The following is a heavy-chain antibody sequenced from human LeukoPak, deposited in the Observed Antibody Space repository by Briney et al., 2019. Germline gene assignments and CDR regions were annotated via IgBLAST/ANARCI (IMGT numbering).Heavy chain of an antibody. CDR2: ISYDGSNK. CDR1: GFTFSSYG. Sequence: GGSLRLSCAASGFTFSSYGMHWVRQAPGKGLEWVAVISYDGSNKYYADSVKGRFTISRDNSKNTLYLQMNSLRAEDTAVYYCARGGLLYYYDSSGSSTFDYWGQGTLVTVSS. V-gene: IGHV3-30*03. D-gene: IGHD3-22*01. J-gene: IGHJ4*02. CDR3: ARGGLLYYYDSSGSSTFDY.